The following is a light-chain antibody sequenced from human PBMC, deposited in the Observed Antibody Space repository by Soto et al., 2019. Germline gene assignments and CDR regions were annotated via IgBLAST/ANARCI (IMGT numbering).Light chain of an antibody. Sequence: DSQMTQSPSSLSASVGDRVTITCRASQSISSYLNWYQQKPRKAPKLLIYAASSLQSGVPSRFSGSGSGTDFTLTISSLQPEDFATYYCQQSYSTLWTFGQGTKVEIK. CDR2: AAS. CDR3: QQSYSTLWT. V-gene: IGKV1-39*01. CDR1: QSISSY. J-gene: IGKJ1*01.